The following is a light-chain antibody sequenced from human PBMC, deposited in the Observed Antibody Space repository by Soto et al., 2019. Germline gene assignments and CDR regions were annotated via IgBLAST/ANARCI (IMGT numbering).Light chain of an antibody. Sequence: AIQMTQSPSSLSASVGDRLIITCRASQDIGDELGWYQHKPAKAPKLLIYGASRLETGVPSRFSASGSGTYFTLVISSLQPEDCATYYCLQDDDYPRTFGQGTKVEV. CDR3: LQDDDYPRT. CDR2: GAS. CDR1: QDIGDE. J-gene: IGKJ1*01. V-gene: IGKV1-6*01.